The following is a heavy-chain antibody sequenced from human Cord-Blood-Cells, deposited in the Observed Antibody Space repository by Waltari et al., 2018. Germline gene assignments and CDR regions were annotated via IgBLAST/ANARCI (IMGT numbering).Heavy chain of an antibody. Sequence: QVQLQESGPGLVKPSETLSLTCAVPGYSISSGYSWGWIRQPTGQSLEWIASIYHRGSTYYTPSLKSRVTISVDTSKNQFSLKLSSVTAADTAVYYCARDRGITYYDFWSGYYQFDYWGQGTLVTVSS. CDR1: GYSISSGYS. J-gene: IGHJ4*02. CDR2: IYHRGST. CDR3: ARDRGITYYDFWSGYYQFDY. V-gene: IGHV4-38-2*02. D-gene: IGHD3-3*01.